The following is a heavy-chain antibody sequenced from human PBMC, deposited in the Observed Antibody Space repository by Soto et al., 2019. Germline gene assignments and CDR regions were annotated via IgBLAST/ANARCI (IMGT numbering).Heavy chain of an antibody. Sequence: QVQLQESGPGLVKPSQTLSLTCTVSGGSISSGDYYWSWIRQPPGKGLEWIGYIYYSGSTYYNPSLKSXVXIXVHXSKNQFSLRLSSVTAADTAVYYCARERPDGCRLDPWGQGTLVTVSS. J-gene: IGHJ5*02. D-gene: IGHD6-19*01. V-gene: IGHV4-30-4*01. CDR1: GGSISSGDYY. CDR3: ARERPDGCRLDP. CDR2: IYYSGST.